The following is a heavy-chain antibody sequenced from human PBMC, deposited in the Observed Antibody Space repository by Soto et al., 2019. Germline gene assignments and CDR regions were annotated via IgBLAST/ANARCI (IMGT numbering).Heavy chain of an antibody. CDR3: PRPLPAPAYDMDV. Sequence: PSETLSLTCTVSGASISSRSYYWGWIRQSPGQGLEWIGSIYYSGVTYYNPSLKSRLTISLDTSKNHFSLKLSSVTAADTAVYYCPRPLPAPAYDMDVWGKGPTVTV. CDR2: IYYSGVT. CDR1: GASISSRSYY. V-gene: IGHV4-39*02. J-gene: IGHJ6*04.